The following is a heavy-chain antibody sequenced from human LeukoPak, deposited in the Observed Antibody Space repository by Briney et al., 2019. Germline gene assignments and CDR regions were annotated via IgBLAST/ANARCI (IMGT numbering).Heavy chain of an antibody. V-gene: IGHV1-69*05. J-gene: IGHJ6*03. CDR1: GGTFSSYA. CDR2: IIPIFGTA. D-gene: IGHD6-6*01. Sequence: SVKVSCKASGGTFSSYAISWVRQAPGQGLEWMGGIIPIFGTANYAQKFQGRVTITTDESTSTAYMELSSLRSEDTAVYYCARVPPYSSSVLYYYMDVWGKGTTVTVSS. CDR3: ARVPPYSSSVLYYYMDV.